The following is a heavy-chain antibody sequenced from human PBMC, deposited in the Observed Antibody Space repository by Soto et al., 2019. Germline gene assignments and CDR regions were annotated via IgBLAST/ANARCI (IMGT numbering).Heavy chain of an antibody. V-gene: IGHV4-31*03. J-gene: IGHJ6*02. CDR3: ARDSDYSNRYYGMDV. Sequence: PSETLSLTCTVSGGSISSGGYYWSWIRQHPGKGLEWIRYIYYSGSTYYNPSLKSRVTISVDTSKNQFSLKLSSVTAADTAVYYCARDSDYSNRYYGMDVWGQGTTVTVSS. CDR1: GGSISSGGYY. CDR2: IYYSGST. D-gene: IGHD4-4*01.